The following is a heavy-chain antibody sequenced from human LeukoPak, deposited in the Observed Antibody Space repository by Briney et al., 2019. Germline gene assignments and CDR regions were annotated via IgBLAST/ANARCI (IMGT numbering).Heavy chain of an antibody. V-gene: IGHV1-2*02. CDR1: GYTFTGYY. CDR2: INPNSGGT. CDR3: ARAYRTIFGVVDY. D-gene: IGHD3-3*01. J-gene: IGHJ4*02. Sequence: SVKVSCKAFGYTFTGYYMHWVRQAPGQGLEWMGWINPNSGGTNYAQKFQGRVTMTRDTSISTAYMELSRLRSDDTAVYYCARAYRTIFGVVDYWGQGTLVTVSS.